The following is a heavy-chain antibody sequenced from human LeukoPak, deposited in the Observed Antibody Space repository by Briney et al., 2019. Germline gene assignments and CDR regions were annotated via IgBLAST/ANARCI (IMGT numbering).Heavy chain of an antibody. D-gene: IGHD4-23*01. CDR3: ARPSLDYGGIDAFDF. CDR1: GGSISSYY. CDR2: IYYSGST. Sequence: SETLSLTCTVSGGSISSYYWSWIRHPPGKGLEWIGFIYYSGSTNYNPSLKSRVTISVDTSKNQFSLKLSSVTAADTAVYYCARPSLDYGGIDAFDFWGQGTLVTVSS. V-gene: IGHV4-59*08. J-gene: IGHJ3*01.